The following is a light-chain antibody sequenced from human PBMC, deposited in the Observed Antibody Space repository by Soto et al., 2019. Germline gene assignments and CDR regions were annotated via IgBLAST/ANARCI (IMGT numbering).Light chain of an antibody. V-gene: IGLV2-18*01. J-gene: IGLJ3*02. CDR2: EVS. CDR1: SSDVGSNDR. Sequence: QSVLTQPPSVSGSPGQSVTISCTGTSSDVGSNDRVSWYQQPPGTAPKLMLYEVSNRPSGVPDRFSGSKSGNTASLTISGLQAEDEADYYCSLYTSSSTVVFGGGTKLTVL. CDR3: SLYTSSSTVV.